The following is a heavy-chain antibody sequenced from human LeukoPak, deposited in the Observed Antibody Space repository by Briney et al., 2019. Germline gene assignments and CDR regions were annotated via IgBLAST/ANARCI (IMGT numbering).Heavy chain of an antibody. CDR3: ARDLWGSSGWYGAFDI. J-gene: IGHJ3*02. CDR1: GYTFTSYG. D-gene: IGHD6-19*01. CDR2: ISAYNGNT. Sequence: GASVKVSCKASGYTFTSYGISWVRQAPGQGLEWMGWISAYNGNTNYAQKLQGRVTMTTDTSTSTAYMELRSLRSDDTAVYYCARDLWGSSGWYGAFDIWGQGTMVTVSS. V-gene: IGHV1-18*01.